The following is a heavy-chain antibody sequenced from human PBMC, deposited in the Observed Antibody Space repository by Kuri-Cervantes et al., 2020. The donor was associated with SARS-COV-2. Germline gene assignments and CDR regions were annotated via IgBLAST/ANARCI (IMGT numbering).Heavy chain of an antibody. V-gene: IGHV3-30-3*01. J-gene: IGHJ4*02. Sequence: GGSLRLSCAASGFTFSSYAIHWVRQAPGKGLEWVAVISKDASDKYYADSVKGRFTISRDNSKNTVYLQMNSLRPEDTAVYYCAREDIEVVPGVIGEYWGQGTLVTVSS. CDR2: ISKDASDK. CDR3: AREDIEVVPGVIGEY. CDR1: GFTFSSYA. D-gene: IGHD2-2*01.